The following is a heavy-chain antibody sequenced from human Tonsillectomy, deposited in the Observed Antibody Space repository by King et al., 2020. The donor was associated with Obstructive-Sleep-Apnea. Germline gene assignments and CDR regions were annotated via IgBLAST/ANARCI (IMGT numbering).Heavy chain of an antibody. Sequence: QLVQSGAEVKKPGESLKISCKGSGYSFTSYWIGWVRQMPGKGLEWMGIIYPGDSDTRYSPSFQGQVTISADKSINTAYLQWSSLKASDTAMYYCARTYDILTGQIPLYYFDYWGQGTLVTVSS. V-gene: IGHV5-51*01. CDR3: ARTYDILTGQIPLYYFDY. D-gene: IGHD3-9*01. CDR2: IYPGDSDT. J-gene: IGHJ4*02. CDR1: GYSFTSYW.